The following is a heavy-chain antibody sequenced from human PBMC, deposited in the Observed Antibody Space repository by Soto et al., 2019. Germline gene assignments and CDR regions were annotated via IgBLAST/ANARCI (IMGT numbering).Heavy chain of an antibody. CDR1: GGTFSSYA. CDR3: GRDGANGSGSYYTGFDY. D-gene: IGHD3-10*01. J-gene: IGHJ4*02. Sequence: QVQLVQSGAEVKKPGSSVKVSCKASGGTFSSYAISWVRQAPGQGLEWMGGIIPIFGTANYAQKFQGRVTITADESTSTAYMELSSLRSEDTAVYYCGRDGANGSGSYYTGFDYWGQGTLVTVSS. CDR2: IIPIFGTA. V-gene: IGHV1-69*01.